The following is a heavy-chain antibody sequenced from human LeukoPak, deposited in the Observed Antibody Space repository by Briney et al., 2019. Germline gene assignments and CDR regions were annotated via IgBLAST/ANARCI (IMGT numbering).Heavy chain of an antibody. D-gene: IGHD6-6*01. CDR1: GFSVSSNY. CDR2: IYTDGKT. V-gene: IGHV3-53*04. Sequence: GGSLRLSCAASGFSVSSNYMSWVRQPPGKGLEWVALIYTDGKTYYAGSVKGRFTISRHNSNNTLCLQMNSLRGEDTAVYYCARDAGRDSSGFVDFWGQGTLVTVSS. CDR3: ARDAGRDSSGFVDF. J-gene: IGHJ4*02.